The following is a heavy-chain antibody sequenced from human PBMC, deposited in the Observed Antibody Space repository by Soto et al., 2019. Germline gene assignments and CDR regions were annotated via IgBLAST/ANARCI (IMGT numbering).Heavy chain of an antibody. Sequence: SETLSLTCAVYGGSFSGYYWSWIRQPPGKGLEWIGEINHSGSTNYNPSLKSRVTISVDTSKNQFSLKLSSVTAADTAVYYCARSGSSSPSWSYWFDPWGQGTLVTVSS. V-gene: IGHV4-34*01. CDR1: GGSFSGYY. J-gene: IGHJ5*02. CDR3: ARSGSSSPSWSYWFDP. D-gene: IGHD6-6*01. CDR2: INHSGST.